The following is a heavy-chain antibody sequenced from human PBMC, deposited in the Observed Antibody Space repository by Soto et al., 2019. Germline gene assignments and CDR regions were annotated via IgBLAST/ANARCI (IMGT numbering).Heavy chain of an antibody. CDR2: ISAYNGNT. CDR3: ARDMIVVVTAARYGMAV. Sequence: ASVKVSCKASGYTFTSYGISWVRQAPGQGLEWMGWISAYNGNTNYAQKLQGRVTMTTDTSTSTAYMELRSLRSDDTAVYYCARDMIVVVTAARYGMAVWGQGTRVTVSS. J-gene: IGHJ6*02. D-gene: IGHD2-2*01. CDR1: GYTFTSYG. V-gene: IGHV1-18*01.